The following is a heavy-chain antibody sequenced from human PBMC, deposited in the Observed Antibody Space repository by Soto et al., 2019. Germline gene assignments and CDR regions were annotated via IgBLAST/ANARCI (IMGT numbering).Heavy chain of an antibody. D-gene: IGHD6-13*01. V-gene: IGHV1-69*02. Sequence: QVQLVQSGAEVKKPGSSVKVSCKASGGTFSSYTISWVRQAPGQGLEWMGRIIPILGIANYAQKFQGRVTITADKATSTAYMELSSLRSEDTAVYYCARGTGIAAAGTGWGQGTLVTVSS. CDR3: ARGTGIAAAGTG. CDR1: GGTFSSYT. J-gene: IGHJ4*02. CDR2: IIPILGIA.